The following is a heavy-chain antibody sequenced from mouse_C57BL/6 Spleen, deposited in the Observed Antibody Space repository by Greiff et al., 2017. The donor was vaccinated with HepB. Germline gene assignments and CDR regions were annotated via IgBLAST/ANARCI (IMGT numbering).Heavy chain of an antibody. CDR2: IDPETGGT. CDR1: GYTFTDYE. J-gene: IGHJ2*01. V-gene: IGHV1-15*01. CDR3: TCGYYGYFDY. D-gene: IGHD2-3*01. Sequence: QVQLQQSGAELVRPGASVTLSCKASGYTFTDYEMHWVKQTPVHGLEWIGAIDPETGGTAYNQKFKGKAILTADKSSSTAYMELRSLTSEDSAVYYCTCGYYGYFDYWGQGTTLTVSS.